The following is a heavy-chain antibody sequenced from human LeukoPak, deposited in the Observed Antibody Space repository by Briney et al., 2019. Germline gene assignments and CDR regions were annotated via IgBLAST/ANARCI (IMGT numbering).Heavy chain of an antibody. J-gene: IGHJ4*02. Sequence: GSLRLSCAASGFTFSSYSMNWVRQAPGKGLEWVSYISSSSSTIYYADSVKGRFTISRDNAKNSLYLQMNSLRAEDTAVYYCARSLYDYVWGSYRYNFDYWGQGTLVTVSS. CDR3: ARSLYDYVWGSYRYNFDY. V-gene: IGHV3-48*01. CDR2: ISSSSSTI. CDR1: GFTFSSYS. D-gene: IGHD3-16*02.